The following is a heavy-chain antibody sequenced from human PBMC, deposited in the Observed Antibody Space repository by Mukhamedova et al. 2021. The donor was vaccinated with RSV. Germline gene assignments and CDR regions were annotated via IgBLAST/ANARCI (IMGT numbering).Heavy chain of an antibody. Sequence: EYMGGRFTISRENAKNSLYLQMNSLRAGDTAVYYCVREREAGAFDIWGQGTMVTVSS. D-gene: IGHD1-26*01. CDR3: VREREAGAFDI. J-gene: IGHJ3*02. V-gene: IGHV3-13*01.